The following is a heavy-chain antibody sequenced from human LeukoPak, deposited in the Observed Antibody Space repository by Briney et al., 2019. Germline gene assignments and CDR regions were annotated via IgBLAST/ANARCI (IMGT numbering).Heavy chain of an antibody. D-gene: IGHD6-19*01. V-gene: IGHV4-4*02. CDR2: IYHSGST. J-gene: IGHJ4*02. CDR1: GGSTSSSNW. CDR3: ARDSYSSGWYHY. Sequence: SETLSLTCAVSGGSTSSSNWWSWVRQPPGKGLEWIGEIYHSGSTNYNPSLKSRVTISVDKSKNQFSLKLSSVTAADTAVYYCARDSYSSGWYHYWGQGTLVTVSS.